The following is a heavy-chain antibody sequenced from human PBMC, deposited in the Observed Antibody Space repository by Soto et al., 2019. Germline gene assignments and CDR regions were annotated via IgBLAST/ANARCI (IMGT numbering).Heavy chain of an antibody. CDR1: GGSISSYY. Sequence: SETLSLTCTVSGGSISSYYWRWIRQPPGKGLEWIGYIYYSGSTNYNPSLKSRVTISVDTSKNQFSFKLSFVTAADTAVYYCERLRKLGEGYAMDVWGKGTTVTVS. CDR2: IYYSGST. V-gene: IGHV4-59*08. D-gene: IGHD3-16*01. CDR3: ERLRKLGEGYAMDV. J-gene: IGHJ6*04.